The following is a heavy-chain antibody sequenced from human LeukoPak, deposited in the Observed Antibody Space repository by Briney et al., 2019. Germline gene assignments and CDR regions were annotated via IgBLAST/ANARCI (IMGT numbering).Heavy chain of an antibody. D-gene: IGHD4-23*01. Sequence: GGSLRLSCAASGFTFSSYWMSWVRQAPGRGLEWVANIKQDGSEKYYVDSVKGRFTISRGNAKNSLYLQMNSLRAEDTAVYYCASLSYGGNSDYWGQGTLVTVSS. V-gene: IGHV3-7*01. CDR2: IKQDGSEK. J-gene: IGHJ4*02. CDR3: ASLSYGGNSDY. CDR1: GFTFSSYW.